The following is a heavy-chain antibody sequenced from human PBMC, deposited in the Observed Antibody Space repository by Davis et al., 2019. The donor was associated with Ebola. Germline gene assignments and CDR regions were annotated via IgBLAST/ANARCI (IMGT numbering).Heavy chain of an antibody. J-gene: IGHJ4*02. Sequence: GESLKISCAASGFTFSSYWMHWVRQAPGKGLEWVANIKQDGSEKYYVESVKGRFTISRDDAKNSLFLQMNSLRVEDTAVYYCVPGTWIRGQGRLVTVSS. D-gene: IGHD5-18*01. CDR3: VPGTWI. V-gene: IGHV3-7*01. CDR2: IKQDGSEK. CDR1: GFTFSSYW.